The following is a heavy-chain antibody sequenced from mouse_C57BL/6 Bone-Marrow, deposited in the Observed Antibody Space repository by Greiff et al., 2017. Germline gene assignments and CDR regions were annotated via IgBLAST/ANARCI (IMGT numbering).Heavy chain of an antibody. D-gene: IGHD1-1*01. CDR3: ARSLNYYGSRDWYFEV. CDR1: GYAFSSSW. J-gene: IGHJ1*03. Sequence: QVQLQQSGPELVKPGASVKISCTASGYAFSSSWMNWVKQRPGKGLEWIGRIYPGAGNTNYNGKFKGKATLTAAKSSSTAYMQLSSLTSEASSVYCCARSLNYYGSRDWYFEVWGTGTTVTVSS. CDR2: IYPGAGNT. V-gene: IGHV1-82*01.